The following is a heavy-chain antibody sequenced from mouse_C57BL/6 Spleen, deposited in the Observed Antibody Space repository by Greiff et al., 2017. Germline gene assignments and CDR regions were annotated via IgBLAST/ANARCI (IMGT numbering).Heavy chain of an antibody. J-gene: IGHJ2*01. V-gene: IGHV14-4*01. D-gene: IGHD2-2*01. Sequence: VQLQQSGAELVRPGASVKLSCTASGFNIKDDYMHWVKQRPEQGLEWIGWIDPENGDTEYASKFQGKATITADTSSNTAYLQLSSLTSEDSAVYYCARKGMVTTIDYWGQGTTLTVSS. CDR3: ARKGMVTTIDY. CDR1: GFNIKDDY. CDR2: IDPENGDT.